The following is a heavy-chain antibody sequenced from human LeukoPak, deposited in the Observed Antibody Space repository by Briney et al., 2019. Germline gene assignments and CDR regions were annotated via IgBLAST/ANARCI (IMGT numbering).Heavy chain of an antibody. Sequence: ASVKVSCKASGYTFTSYAMNWVRQAPGQELEWMGWINTNTGNPTYAQGFTGRFVFSLDTSVSTAYLQISSLKAEDTAVYYCARDATPIAVAGTADFDYWGQGTLVTVSS. CDR2: INTNTGNP. CDR3: ARDATPIAVAGTADFDY. V-gene: IGHV7-4-1*02. CDR1: GYTFTSYA. J-gene: IGHJ4*02. D-gene: IGHD6-19*01.